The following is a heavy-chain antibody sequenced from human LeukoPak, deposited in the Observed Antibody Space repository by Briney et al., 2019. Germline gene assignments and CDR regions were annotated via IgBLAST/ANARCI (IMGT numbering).Heavy chain of an antibody. J-gene: IGHJ4*02. Sequence: GGSLRLSCAASGFTFSDYYMSWIRQAPGKGLEWVSYISSSGSTIYYADSVKGRFTISRDNSKNTLYLQMNSLRAEDTAVYYCARDYYDSSGIIDYWGQGTLVTVSS. D-gene: IGHD3-22*01. CDR1: GFTFSDYY. CDR2: ISSSGSTI. CDR3: ARDYYDSSGIIDY. V-gene: IGHV3-11*04.